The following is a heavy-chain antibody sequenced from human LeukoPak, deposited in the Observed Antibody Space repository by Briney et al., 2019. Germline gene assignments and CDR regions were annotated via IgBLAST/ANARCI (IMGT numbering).Heavy chain of an antibody. Sequence: SETLSLTCTVSGGSISSSSYYWGWIRQPPGKGLEWIGYIYYSGSTNYNPSLKSRVTISVDTSKNQFSLKLSSVTAADTAVYYCARSRQTSYYYGMDVWGQGTTVTVSS. CDR1: GGSISSSSYY. CDR3: ARSRQTSYYYGMDV. V-gene: IGHV4-61*05. D-gene: IGHD6-13*01. CDR2: IYYSGST. J-gene: IGHJ6*02.